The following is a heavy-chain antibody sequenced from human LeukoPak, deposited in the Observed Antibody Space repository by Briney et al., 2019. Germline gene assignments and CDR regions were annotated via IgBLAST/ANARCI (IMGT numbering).Heavy chain of an antibody. CDR1: GFTFSSYA. V-gene: IGHV3-30*04. CDR3: AKSLEYSSSPLLGRGYYYYMDV. J-gene: IGHJ6*03. D-gene: IGHD6-6*01. Sequence: PGRSLRLSCAASGFTFSSYAMHWVRQAPGKGLEWVAVISYDGSNKYYADSVKGRFTISRDNSKNTLYLQMNSLRAEDTAVYYCAKSLEYSSSPLLGRGYYYYMDVWGKGTTVTVSS. CDR2: ISYDGSNK.